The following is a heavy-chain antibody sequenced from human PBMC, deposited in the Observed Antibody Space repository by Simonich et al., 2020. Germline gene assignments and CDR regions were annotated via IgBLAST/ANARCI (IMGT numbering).Heavy chain of an antibody. CDR3: AREGAGNDAFDI. D-gene: IGHD1-26*01. CDR1: GFTFSSYA. J-gene: IGHJ3*02. V-gene: IGHV3-30*07. Sequence: QVQLVESGGGVVQPGRSLRLSCAASGFTFSSYAMHWVRQAPGKGVEWVAVISYDGSNKYDADSGKGRFTISRDNSKNTLYLQMNSLRAEDTAVYYCAREGAGNDAFDIWGQGTMVTVSS. CDR2: ISYDGSNK.